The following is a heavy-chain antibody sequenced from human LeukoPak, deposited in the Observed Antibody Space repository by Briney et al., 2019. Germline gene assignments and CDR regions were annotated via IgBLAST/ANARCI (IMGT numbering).Heavy chain of an antibody. CDR1: GYTFTGYY. Sequence: WASVKVSCKASGYTFTGYYMHWVRQAPGQGLEWMGWINPNSGGTNYAQKFQGWVTMTRDTSISTAYMELSRLRSDDTAVYYCARMGVVRENWFDPWGQGTLVTVSS. CDR2: INPNSGGT. CDR3: ARMGVVRENWFDP. V-gene: IGHV1-2*04. D-gene: IGHD3-22*01. J-gene: IGHJ5*02.